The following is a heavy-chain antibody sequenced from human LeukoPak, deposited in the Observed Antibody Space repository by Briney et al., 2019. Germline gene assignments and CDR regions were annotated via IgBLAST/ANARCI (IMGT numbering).Heavy chain of an antibody. CDR3: ARRITSSGYYRDDS. D-gene: IGHD3-22*01. Sequence: PSETLSPPCTVSGGSINSYYWSWIRQPPGKGLEWIGYIFYSGSTNYNPSLKSRVTISVDTSKNQFSLKLSSVTAADTAVYYCARRITSSGYYRDDSWGQGTRVNVSS. V-gene: IGHV4-59*08. J-gene: IGHJ4*02. CDR2: IFYSGST. CDR1: GGSINSYY.